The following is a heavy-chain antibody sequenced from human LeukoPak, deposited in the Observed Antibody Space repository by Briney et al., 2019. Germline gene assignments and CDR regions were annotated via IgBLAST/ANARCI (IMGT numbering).Heavy chain of an antibody. Sequence: PGGSLRLSCAASGFTFSSYWMHWARQAPGKGLVWVSRINSDGSSTSYADSVKGRFTISRDNAKNTLYLQMNSLRAEDTAVYYCASPIAVADYYYYYYMDVWGKGTTVTVSS. J-gene: IGHJ6*03. CDR2: INSDGSST. CDR3: ASPIAVADYYYYYYMDV. CDR1: GFTFSSYW. V-gene: IGHV3-74*01. D-gene: IGHD6-19*01.